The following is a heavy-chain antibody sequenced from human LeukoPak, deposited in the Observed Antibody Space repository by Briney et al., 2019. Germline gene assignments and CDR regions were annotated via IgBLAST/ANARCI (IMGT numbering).Heavy chain of an antibody. CDR1: AFTFSSYA. Sequence: AGGSPRLSCAASAFTFSSYAMTWVRQAPGRGLEWVSTITGSGGGTYYADSVKGRFTISRDNSKNTLYLQMNSLRAEDTALYYCAKDPFWSGYPIWGQGTLVTVSS. CDR2: ITGSGGGT. D-gene: IGHD3-3*01. J-gene: IGHJ1*01. CDR3: AKDPFWSGYPI. V-gene: IGHV3-23*01.